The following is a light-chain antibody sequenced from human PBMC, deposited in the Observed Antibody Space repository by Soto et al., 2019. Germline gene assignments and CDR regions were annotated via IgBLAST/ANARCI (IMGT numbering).Light chain of an antibody. CDR3: QEYNSPPLS. CDR1: QGSSTY. J-gene: IGKJ3*01. CDR2: AAS. V-gene: IGKV1-27*01. Sequence: DIQMSQSPSSLSASVGDRVTITCRASQGSSTYLAWYQQKPGKVPKLLIYAASTLPSWVASRFSGSEPGTDFTRTISTLQSEDVATYYYQEYNSPPLSFGAGTKVDI.